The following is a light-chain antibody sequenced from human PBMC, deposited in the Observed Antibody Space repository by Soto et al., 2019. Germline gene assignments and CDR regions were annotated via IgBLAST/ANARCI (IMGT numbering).Light chain of an antibody. CDR2: DAS. CDR3: QQYEKSVMYS. J-gene: IGKJ2*01. Sequence: EIVLTQSPGNLSLSPGERATLSCRTSQGVSSAFLAWYQQKPGQAPRLLIYDASFKATGIPDRFSGSVSGTDFTLSISRLEPEDSEVYYCQQYEKSVMYSFGKGNKRAIK. V-gene: IGKV3-20*01. CDR1: QGVSSAF.